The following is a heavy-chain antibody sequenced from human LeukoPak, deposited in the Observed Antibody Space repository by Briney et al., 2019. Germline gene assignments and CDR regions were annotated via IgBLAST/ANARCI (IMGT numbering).Heavy chain of an antibody. J-gene: IGHJ4*02. D-gene: IGHD2-2*01. CDR3: ARDSWAYCSSTSCYGGGDY. V-gene: IGHV1-18*01. CDR1: AYTFTNYG. Sequence: GASVKVPCKASAYTFTNYGISWVRQAPGQGLVWMGWISAYNGNTNYAQKLQGRVTMTTDTSTSTAYMELRSLRSDDTAVYYCARDSWAYCSSTSCYGGGDYWGQGTLVTVSS. CDR2: ISAYNGNT.